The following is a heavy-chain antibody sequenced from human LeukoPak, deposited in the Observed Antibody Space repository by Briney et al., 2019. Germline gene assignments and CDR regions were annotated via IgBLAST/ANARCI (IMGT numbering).Heavy chain of an antibody. CDR3: ASSAVVWGERRFGQGGAFDI. D-gene: IGHD3-10*01. Sequence: GASVKVSCKASGYTFTSYGISWVRQAPGQGLEWMGWISAYNGNTNYAQKLQGRVTMTTDTSTSTAYMELRSLRSDDTAVYYCASSAVVWGERRFGQGGAFDIWGQGTMVTVSS. V-gene: IGHV1-18*01. J-gene: IGHJ3*02. CDR2: ISAYNGNT. CDR1: GYTFTSYG.